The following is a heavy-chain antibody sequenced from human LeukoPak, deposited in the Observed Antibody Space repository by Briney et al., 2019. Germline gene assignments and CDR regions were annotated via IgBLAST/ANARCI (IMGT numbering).Heavy chain of an antibody. CDR3: ARVTSNNWWGNLEA. Sequence: GASVKVSCKTSGYTFTTSSITWARQAPRQGLEWMGWISASNGNTNYAQKFQGRVTMTTDTSTSTAYMEVRSLTYDDTAVYYCARVTSNNWWGNLEAWGQGTLVIVSS. CDR1: GYTFTTSS. V-gene: IGHV1-18*01. CDR2: ISASNGNT. J-gene: IGHJ1*01. D-gene: IGHD3-16*01.